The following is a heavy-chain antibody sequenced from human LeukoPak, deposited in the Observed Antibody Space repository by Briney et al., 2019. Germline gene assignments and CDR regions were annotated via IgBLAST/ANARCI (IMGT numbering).Heavy chain of an antibody. Sequence: PGGSLRLSCAASGFTFSSYAMSWVRQAPGKGLEWVSAISGSGGSTYYADSVKGRFTISRDSSKNTLYLQMNSLRAEDTAVYYCAKVGSGSSHYYYYMDVWGKGTTVTVSS. D-gene: IGHD1-26*01. J-gene: IGHJ6*03. CDR3: AKVGSGSSHYYYYMDV. CDR2: ISGSGGST. CDR1: GFTFSSYA. V-gene: IGHV3-23*01.